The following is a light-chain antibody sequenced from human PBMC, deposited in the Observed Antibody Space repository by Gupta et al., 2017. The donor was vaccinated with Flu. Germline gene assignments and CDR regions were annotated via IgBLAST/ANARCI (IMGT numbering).Light chain of an antibody. CDR1: QSLSSW. CDR3: QQYDSYSLT. V-gene: IGKV1-5*03. CDR2: KAS. J-gene: IGKJ4*01. Sequence: DIQMTQSPSTLSAYVGDRVTITCRASQSLSSWLAWYQQKPGKAPNLLIYKASNLESGVPSRFSGSGSGTEFTLTIRSLQPDDFATDYCQQYDSYSLTFGGGTKVEI.